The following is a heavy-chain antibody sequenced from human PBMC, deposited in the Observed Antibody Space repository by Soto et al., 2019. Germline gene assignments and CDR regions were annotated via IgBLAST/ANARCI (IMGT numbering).Heavy chain of an antibody. V-gene: IGHV3-48*01. J-gene: IGHJ3*02. CDR1: GFTFSNYS. CDR3: ASWLQWEHGFDI. CDR2: ISNNSSVK. D-gene: IGHD2-2*01. Sequence: GGSLRLSCAASGFTFSNYSINWVRQAPGKGLEWLSYISNNSSVKYYADSVRGRFTISGDNSKNMVYLEMNSLRPEDTAVYYCASWLQWEHGFDIWGLGTMVTVSS.